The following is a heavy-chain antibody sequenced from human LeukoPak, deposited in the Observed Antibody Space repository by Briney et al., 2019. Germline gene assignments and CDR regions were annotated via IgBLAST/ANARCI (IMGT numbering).Heavy chain of an antibody. CDR3: AREPTIVEKDYYDSSANNWFDP. J-gene: IGHJ5*02. Sequence: SETLSLTCTVSGGSISTYYWNWIRQPPGKGLEWIGYIYYSGRTNYNPSLKSRVSISTDTSKNQFSLKLSSVTAADTAVYYCAREPTIVEKDYYDSSANNWFDPWGQGTLVTVSS. D-gene: IGHD3-22*01. CDR1: GGSISTYY. CDR2: IYYSGRT. V-gene: IGHV4-59*12.